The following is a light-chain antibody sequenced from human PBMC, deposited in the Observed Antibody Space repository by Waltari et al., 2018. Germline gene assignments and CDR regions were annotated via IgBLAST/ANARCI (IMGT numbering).Light chain of an antibody. V-gene: IGKV1-33*01. J-gene: IGKJ5*01. Sequence: DIQMTQSHSSLSASVGDRVTTTCQASQGINNFLNWYQQRPGKAPDLLIYDASNLETGVPSRFSGGSGTDFTFTISSVQPEDIATYYCQQHYSLPITFGQGTRLEIK. CDR2: DAS. CDR3: QQHYSLPIT. CDR1: QGINNF.